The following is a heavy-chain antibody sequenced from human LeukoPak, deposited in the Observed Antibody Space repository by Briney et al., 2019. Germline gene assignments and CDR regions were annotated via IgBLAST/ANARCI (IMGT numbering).Heavy chain of an antibody. CDR3: ARAYSIAAAAHDAFDI. J-gene: IGHJ3*02. Sequence: GASVKVSCKASGYTFTGYYMHWVRQAPGQGLEWMGWINPNSGGTNYAQKFQGWVTMTRDTSISTAYMELSRLRSDDTAVYYCARAYSIAAAAHDAFDIWGQGTMVTVSS. CDR1: GYTFTGYY. D-gene: IGHD6-13*01. CDR2: INPNSGGT. V-gene: IGHV1-2*04.